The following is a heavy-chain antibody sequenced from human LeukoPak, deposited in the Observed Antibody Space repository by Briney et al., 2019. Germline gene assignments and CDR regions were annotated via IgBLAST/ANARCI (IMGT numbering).Heavy chain of an antibody. Sequence: GGSPRLSCAASGFTFSSYGMHWVRQAPGKGLEWVAFIRWDGSIQYYADSVRGRFTISRDSSKNTLYLQMNSLRAEDTAVYYCARSKSYDSSGYYFDYWGQGTLVTVSS. J-gene: IGHJ4*02. CDR2: IRWDGSIQ. CDR3: ARSKSYDSSGYYFDY. CDR1: GFTFSSYG. D-gene: IGHD3-22*01. V-gene: IGHV3-30*02.